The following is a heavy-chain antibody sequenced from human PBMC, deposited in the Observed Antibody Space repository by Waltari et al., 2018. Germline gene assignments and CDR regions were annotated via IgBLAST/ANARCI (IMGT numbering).Heavy chain of an antibody. CDR2: INPNSGGT. V-gene: IGHV1-2*02. D-gene: IGHD2-2*01. Sequence: QVQLVQSGAEVKKPGASVKVSCKASGYTFTGYYMHWVRQAPGQGLEWMGWINPNSGGTNYAQKFQGRVTMTRDTSISTAYMELSRLRSDDTAVYYCAVPLGYCSSTSCYASDYWGQGTLVTVSS. CDR3: AVPLGYCSSTSCYASDY. CDR1: GYTFTGYY. J-gene: IGHJ4*02.